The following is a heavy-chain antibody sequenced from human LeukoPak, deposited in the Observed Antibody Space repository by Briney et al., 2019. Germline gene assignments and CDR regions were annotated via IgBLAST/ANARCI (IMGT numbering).Heavy chain of an antibody. D-gene: IGHD2-21*02. V-gene: IGHV1-18*04. Sequence: AASVKVSCKASGYTFTGYYMHWVRQAPGQGLEWMGWISAYNGNTNYAQKLQGRVTMTTDTSTSTAYMELRSLRSDDTAVYYCARGLTAMDYWGQGTLVTVSS. CDR2: ISAYNGNT. J-gene: IGHJ4*02. CDR1: GYTFTGYY. CDR3: ARGLTAMDY.